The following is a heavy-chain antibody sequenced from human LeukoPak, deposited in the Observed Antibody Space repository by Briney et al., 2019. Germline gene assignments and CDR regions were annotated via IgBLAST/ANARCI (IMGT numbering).Heavy chain of an antibody. J-gene: IGHJ4*02. V-gene: IGHV1-69*01. CDR3: ARGLDCSSTSCYDY. D-gene: IGHD2-2*01. CDR2: IIPIFGTA. Sequence: ASVKVSCKASGGTFSSYAISWVRQAPRQGLEWMGGIIPIFGTANYAQNFQGRVTITADESTSTAYMELSSLRSEDTAVYYCARGLDCSSTSCYDYWGQGTLVTVSS. CDR1: GGTFSSYA.